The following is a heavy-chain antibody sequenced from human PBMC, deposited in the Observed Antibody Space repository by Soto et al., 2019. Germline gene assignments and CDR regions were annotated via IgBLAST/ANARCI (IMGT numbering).Heavy chain of an antibody. D-gene: IGHD6-19*01. Sequence: GASVKVSCKASGYTFTSYYMHWVRQAPGQGLEWMGIINPSGGSTSYAQKFQGRVTMTRDTSTSTVYMELSSLRSEDTAVYYCARNRAVAGTRNWFDPWGQGTLVTVSS. J-gene: IGHJ5*02. CDR1: GYTFTSYY. CDR2: INPSGGST. V-gene: IGHV1-46*03. CDR3: ARNRAVAGTRNWFDP.